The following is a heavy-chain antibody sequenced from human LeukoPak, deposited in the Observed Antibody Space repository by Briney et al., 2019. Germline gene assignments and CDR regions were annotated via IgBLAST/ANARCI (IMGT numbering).Heavy chain of an antibody. J-gene: IGHJ6*02. CDR1: GGSISSYY. CDR2: IYYSGST. CDR3: ARGVWFGELLGYYYYGMDV. V-gene: IGHV4-59*01. D-gene: IGHD3-10*01. Sequence: SETLSLTCTVSGGSISSYYWSWIRQPPGKGLEWIGYIYYSGSTNYNPSLKSRVTISVDTSKNQFSLKLSSVTAADTAVYYCARGVWFGELLGYYYYGMDVWGQGTTVTVSS.